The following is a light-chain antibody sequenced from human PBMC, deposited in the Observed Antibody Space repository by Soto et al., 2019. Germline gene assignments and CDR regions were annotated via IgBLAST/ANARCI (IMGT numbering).Light chain of an antibody. J-gene: IGLJ1*01. CDR1: SSNIGAGYD. CDR3: QSHDSSMSAYV. Sequence: QSVLTLPPSVSGAPGQRVTISCTGSSSNIGAGYDVHWYQQLPGTGPKLLISGNSNRPSGVPDRFSGSRSGTSASLAITGLQDEDEADYYCQSHDSSMSAYVLGTGTKVTVL. V-gene: IGLV1-40*01. CDR2: GNS.